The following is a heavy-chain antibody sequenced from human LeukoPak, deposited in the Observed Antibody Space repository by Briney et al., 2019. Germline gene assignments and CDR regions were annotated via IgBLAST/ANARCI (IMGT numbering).Heavy chain of an antibody. CDR2: IIPIFGTA. CDR3: ARAITIFGVVIIHFDY. CDR1: GGTFSSYA. J-gene: IGHJ4*02. D-gene: IGHD3-3*01. Sequence: SVKVSCKASGGTFSSYAISWARQAPGQGLEWVGGIIPIFGTANYAQKFQGRVTITTDESTSTAYMELSSLRSEDTAVYYCARAITIFGVVIIHFDYWGQGTLVTVSS. V-gene: IGHV1-69*05.